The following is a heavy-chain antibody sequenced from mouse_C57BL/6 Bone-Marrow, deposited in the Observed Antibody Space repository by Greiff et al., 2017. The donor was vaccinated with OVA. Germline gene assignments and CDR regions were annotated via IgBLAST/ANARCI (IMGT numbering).Heavy chain of an antibody. CDR3: HSNYFDY. D-gene: IGHD2-5*01. CDR1: GYTFTSYW. J-gene: IGHJ2*01. Sequence: VQLQQSGAELVRPGTSVKLSCKASGYTFTSYWMHWVKQRPGQGLEWIGVIDPSDSYTNYNQKFKGKATLTVDTSSSTAYMQLSSLTSEDSAVYYCHSNYFDYWGQGTTLTVSS. CDR2: IDPSDSYT. V-gene: IGHV1-59*01.